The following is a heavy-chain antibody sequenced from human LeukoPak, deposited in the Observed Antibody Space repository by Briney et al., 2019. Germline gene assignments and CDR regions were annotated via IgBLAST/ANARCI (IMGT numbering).Heavy chain of an antibody. CDR2: IYYSGST. D-gene: IGHD1-14*01. Sequence: SETLSLTCTVSGGSISSYYWSWIRQPPGKGLEWIGYIYYSGSTNYNPSLKSRVTISVDTSKSQFSLKLSSVTAADTAVYYCARHGPNTGFDYWGQGTLVTVSS. V-gene: IGHV4-59*08. J-gene: IGHJ4*02. CDR3: ARHGPNTGFDY. CDR1: GGSISSYY.